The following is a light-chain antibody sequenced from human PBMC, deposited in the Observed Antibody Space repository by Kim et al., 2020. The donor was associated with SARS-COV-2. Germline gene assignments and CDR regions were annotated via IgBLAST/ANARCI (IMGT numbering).Light chain of an antibody. J-gene: IGKJ1*01. Sequence: VSIRDSVTITCRPSQGIRNDLSWYQQKPGQAPNVLVYAASSLQPGVPSRFSGSGSDTDFTLTISSLQPEDAATYYCLQDYTYPWTFGQGTKVDIK. CDR1: QGIRND. V-gene: IGKV1-6*01. CDR2: AAS. CDR3: LQDYTYPWT.